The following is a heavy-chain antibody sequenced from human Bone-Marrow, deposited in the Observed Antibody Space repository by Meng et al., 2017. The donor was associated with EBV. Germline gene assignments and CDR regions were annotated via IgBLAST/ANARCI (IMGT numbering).Heavy chain of an antibody. J-gene: IGHJ4*02. D-gene: IGHD3-10*01. V-gene: IGHV3-23*04. CDR3: ALWFREHFDY. CDR1: GFTFSDSA. CDR2: ISAGIGNT. Sequence: VPLVGSGGGLVQPGGSLRLSCAASGFTFSDSAMSWVRQAPGKGLEWVSTISAGIGNTHYADSVKGRFTISRDNSKNTLYLQMNNLRADDTAVYYCALWFREHFDYWGQGTLVTVSS.